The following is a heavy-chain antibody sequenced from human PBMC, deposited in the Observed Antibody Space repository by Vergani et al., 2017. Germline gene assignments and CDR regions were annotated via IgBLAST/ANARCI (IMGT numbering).Heavy chain of an antibody. J-gene: IGHJ6*02. CDR1: GYTFTSYY. CDR2: IIPILGIV. CDR3: ARSRGYSGYDSDMDV. Sequence: QVQLVQSGAEVKKPGASVKVSCKASGYTFTSYYMHWVRQAPGQGLEWMGRIIPILGIVNYVQKFQGRVTITADKSTTTAYMELTSLRSDDTAVYYCARSRGYSGYDSDMDVWGQGTTVTVSS. D-gene: IGHD5-12*01. V-gene: IGHV1-69*09.